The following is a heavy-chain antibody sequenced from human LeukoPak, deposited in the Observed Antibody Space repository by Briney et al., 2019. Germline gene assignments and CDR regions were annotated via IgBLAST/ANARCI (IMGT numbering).Heavy chain of an antibody. Sequence: ASVKVSCKASGYTFTSYGISWVRQAPGQGLEWMGWINPNSGGTNYAQKFQGRVTMTRDTSISTAYMELSRLRSDDTAVYYCARDLRESTIVRGVLRYYYYYMDVWGKGTTVTISS. CDR2: INPNSGGT. D-gene: IGHD3-10*01. CDR1: GYTFTSYG. CDR3: ARDLRESTIVRGVLRYYYYYMDV. V-gene: IGHV1-2*02. J-gene: IGHJ6*03.